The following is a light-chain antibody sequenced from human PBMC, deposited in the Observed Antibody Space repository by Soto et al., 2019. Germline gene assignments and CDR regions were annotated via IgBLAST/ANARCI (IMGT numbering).Light chain of an antibody. CDR3: YQYGSSPPYT. V-gene: IGKV3-20*01. J-gene: IGKJ2*01. CDR1: QSVSNYY. Sequence: VLTQSPGTLSLSPGERATLSCRASQSVSNYYFSWYQQTTGQAPMLLIFGSSDTATGLPDRFSGSGSGTDVTLTISRLEPEDFAVYYCYQYGSSPPYTFGHGTKLEIK. CDR2: GSS.